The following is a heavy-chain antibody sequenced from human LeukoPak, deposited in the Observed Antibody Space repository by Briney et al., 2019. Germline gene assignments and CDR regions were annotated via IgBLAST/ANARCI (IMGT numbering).Heavy chain of an antibody. J-gene: IGHJ4*02. Sequence: ASVKVSCKASGYTFTSYAVHWVRQAPGQRLEWMGWINAGNGNTKYSQKFQGRVTITRDTSASTAYMELSSLRSEDTAVYYCARGPTAMVTDYWGQGTLVTVSS. V-gene: IGHV1-3*01. CDR2: INAGNGNT. CDR3: ARGPTAMVTDY. CDR1: GYTFTSYA. D-gene: IGHD5-18*01.